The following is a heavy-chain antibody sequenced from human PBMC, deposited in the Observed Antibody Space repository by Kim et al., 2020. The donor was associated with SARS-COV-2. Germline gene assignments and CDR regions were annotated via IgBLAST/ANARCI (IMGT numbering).Heavy chain of an antibody. J-gene: IGHJ3*02. CDR2: IDFSGSTI. CDR1: GFTFSRYE. D-gene: IGHD4-17*01. V-gene: IGHV3-48*03. Sequence: GGSLRLSCAASGFTFSRYEMNWVRQAPGKGLEWVSYIDFSGSTIYYADSVKGRFTISRDNAKNSLYLQMNSLRAEDTAIYYCAREYYGGNSFVDGLHIWGQGTVVTVS. CDR3: AREYYGGNSFVDGLHI.